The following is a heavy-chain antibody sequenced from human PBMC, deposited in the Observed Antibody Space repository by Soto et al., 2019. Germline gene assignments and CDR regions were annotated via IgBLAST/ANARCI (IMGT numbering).Heavy chain of an antibody. D-gene: IGHD3-10*01. J-gene: IGHJ4*02. CDR2: IWYDGSNK. CDR3: ARAGLGDLLPFFDY. V-gene: IGHV3-33*01. Sequence: QVQLVESGGGVVQPGRSLRLSCAASGFTFSNYGMHWVRQAPGKGLEWVAVIWYDGSNKYYADSVKGRFTISRDNSKNTLYLQMNSLRAEDTAVYYCARAGLGDLLPFFDYWGQGTLVTVSS. CDR1: GFTFSNYG.